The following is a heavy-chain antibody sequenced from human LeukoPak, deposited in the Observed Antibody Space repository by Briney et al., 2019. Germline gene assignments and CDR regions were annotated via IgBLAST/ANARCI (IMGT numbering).Heavy chain of an antibody. CDR2: ISGSGSTT. V-gene: IGHV3-23*01. CDR1: GFTFSSYA. J-gene: IGHJ4*02. Sequence: GSLRLSCAASGFTFSSYAMNWVRQTPGKGLEWVSTISGSGSTTYYADSVKGRFTISRDNSKTTLYLQMNTLRTEDTAVYYCAKDLRGSGWYFDYWGQGTLVAVSS. CDR3: AKDLRGSGWYFDY. D-gene: IGHD6-19*01.